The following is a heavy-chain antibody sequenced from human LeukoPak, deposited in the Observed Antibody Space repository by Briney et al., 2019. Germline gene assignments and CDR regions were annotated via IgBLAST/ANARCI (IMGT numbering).Heavy chain of an antibody. CDR2: ISAYNGNT. V-gene: IGHV1-18*01. Sequence: ASVKVSCKASGGTFSSYAISWVRQAPGQGLEWMGWISAYNGNTNYAQKLQGRVTMTTDTSTSTAYMELRGLRSDDTAVYYCARGPYDYIDYWGQGTLVTVSS. D-gene: IGHD2-2*01. J-gene: IGHJ4*02. CDR1: GGTFSSYA. CDR3: ARGPYDYIDY.